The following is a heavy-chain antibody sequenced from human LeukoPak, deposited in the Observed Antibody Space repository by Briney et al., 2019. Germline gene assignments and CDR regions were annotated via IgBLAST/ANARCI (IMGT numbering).Heavy chain of an antibody. J-gene: IGHJ4*02. CDR2: ISAYNGNT. CDR3: ASQYYYDSSGYHY. V-gene: IGHV1-18*04. D-gene: IGHD3-22*01. CDR1: GYTFTSYY. Sequence: LWASVKVSCKASGYTFTSYYMHWVRQAPGQGLEWMGWISAYNGNTNYAQKLQGRVTMTTDTSTSTAYMELRSLRSDDTAVYYCASQYYYDSSGYHYWGQGTLVTVSS.